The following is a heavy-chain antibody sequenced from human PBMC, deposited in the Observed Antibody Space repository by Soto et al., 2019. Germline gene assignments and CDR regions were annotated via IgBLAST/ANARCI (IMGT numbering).Heavy chain of an antibody. V-gene: IGHV3-33*01. Sequence: GGSLRLSCAASGFTFSNFGMHWVRQAPGKGLEWVAVIWFDGRNEYYVDSVKGRFAISRDESENTLFLQMNSLRAEDTAVYYCARGSGHQFGSLDYWGRGTLVTVSS. CDR1: GFTFSNFG. D-gene: IGHD3-10*01. CDR2: IWFDGRNE. CDR3: ARGSGHQFGSLDY. J-gene: IGHJ4*02.